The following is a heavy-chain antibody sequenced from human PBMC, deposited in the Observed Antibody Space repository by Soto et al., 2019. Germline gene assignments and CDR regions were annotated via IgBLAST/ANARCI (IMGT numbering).Heavy chain of an antibody. Sequence: GGSLRLSCEASGFTFNDYSMDWVRQAPEKGLEWVSSISSSGTYIYYADSVKGRFAISRDNATNVMYLQMDTLRAEETAVDYFVGAGDVLAVYYYGMELLGQGTTVAVSS. CDR1: GFTFNDYS. V-gene: IGHV3-21*01. CDR2: ISSSGTYI. D-gene: IGHD3-16*01. CDR3: VGAGDVLAVYYYGMEL. J-gene: IGHJ6*01.